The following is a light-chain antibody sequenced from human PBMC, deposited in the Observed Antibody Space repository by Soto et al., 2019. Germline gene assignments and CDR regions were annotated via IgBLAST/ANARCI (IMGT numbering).Light chain of an antibody. J-gene: IGKJ3*01. CDR3: QQSYRTPRVT. CDR1: ENIRNY. CDR2: AAS. V-gene: IGKV1-39*01. Sequence: DIQVTQYPSTLAASVGGRVIITCRASENIRNYVNWYQQKVGEAPRLLIRAASNLQSGVPSRFSGRGSGTDFTLTISGLQIEDFATYYCQQSYRTPRVTFGPGTKWIS.